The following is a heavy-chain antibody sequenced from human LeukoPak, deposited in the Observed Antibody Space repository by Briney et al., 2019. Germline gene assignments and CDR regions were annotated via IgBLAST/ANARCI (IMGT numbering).Heavy chain of an antibody. CDR2: IYYSGST. CDR3: AREKEDRENPRYYYYMDV. V-gene: IGHV4-59*11. CDR1: GGSISSHY. D-gene: IGHD1-14*01. Sequence: PSETLSLTCTVSGGSISSHYWSWIRQPPGKGLEWIGYIYYSGSTNYNPSLKSRVTISVDTSKNQFSLKLSSVTAADTAVYYCAREKEDRENPRYYYYMDVWGKGTTATVSS. J-gene: IGHJ6*03.